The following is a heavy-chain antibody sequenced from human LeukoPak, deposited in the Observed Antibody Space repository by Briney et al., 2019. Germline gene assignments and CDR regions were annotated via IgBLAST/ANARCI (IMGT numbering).Heavy chain of an antibody. CDR1: GYTFTSYG. V-gene: IGHV1-18*01. Sequence: ASVKVSCKASGYTFTSYGISWVRQAPGQGFEWMGWISAYNGNTNYAQKLQGRVTMTTDTSTSTAYMELRSLRSDDTAVYYCARDNGWYGLSYFDYWGQGTLVTVSS. CDR2: ISAYNGNT. D-gene: IGHD6-19*01. CDR3: ARDNGWYGLSYFDY. J-gene: IGHJ4*02.